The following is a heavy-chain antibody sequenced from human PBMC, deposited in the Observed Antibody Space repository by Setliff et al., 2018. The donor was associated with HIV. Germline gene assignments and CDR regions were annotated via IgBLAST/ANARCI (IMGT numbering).Heavy chain of an antibody. J-gene: IGHJ4*02. CDR3: ARDRYSGSSTDY. CDR2: INHSGGT. D-gene: IGHD1-26*01. Sequence: PSETLSLTCAVSGYSISSGYYWGWIRQPPGKGLEWIGEINHSGGTRYNPSLRSRVTTSVDTSKNQFSLKLGSVTAADTAVYYCARDRYSGSSTDYWGQGTLVTVS. V-gene: IGHV4-38-2*02. CDR1: GYSISSGYY.